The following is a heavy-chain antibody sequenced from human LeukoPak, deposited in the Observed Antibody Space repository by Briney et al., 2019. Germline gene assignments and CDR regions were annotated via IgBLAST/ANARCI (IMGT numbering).Heavy chain of an antibody. J-gene: IGHJ4*02. Sequence: GGSLRLSCAASGFSFSSYSMNWVRQAPGKGLEWVSYISSSNSTIYYTDSVKGRFTISRDNAKNSLYLQMNSLRDEDTAVYYCARATVGWLDYWGQGTLVTVSS. CDR2: ISSSNSTI. V-gene: IGHV3-48*02. D-gene: IGHD1-26*01. CDR3: ARATVGWLDY. CDR1: GFSFSSYS.